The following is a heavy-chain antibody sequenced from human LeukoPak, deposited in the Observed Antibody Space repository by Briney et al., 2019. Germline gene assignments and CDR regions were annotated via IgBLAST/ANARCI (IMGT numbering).Heavy chain of an antibody. D-gene: IGHD3-16*01. Sequence: GGSLRLSCAASGFTFDDYAMHWVRQAPGKGLEWVSGISWNSGSIGYADSVKGRFTISRDNSKNTLYLQMNSLRAEDTAVYYCANLNLGGPDYWGQGTLVTVSS. CDR3: ANLNLGGPDY. CDR2: ISWNSGSI. V-gene: IGHV3-9*01. CDR1: GFTFDDYA. J-gene: IGHJ4*02.